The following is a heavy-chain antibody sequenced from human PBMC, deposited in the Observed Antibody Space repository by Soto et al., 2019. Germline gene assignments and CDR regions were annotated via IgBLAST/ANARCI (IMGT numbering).Heavy chain of an antibody. V-gene: IGHV3-23*01. D-gene: IGHD1-26*01. CDR3: VKVPISGSYFYIDY. CDR2: ISGSGGNT. J-gene: IGHJ4*02. CDR1: GFTFSSYA. Sequence: GGSLRLSCAASGFTFSSYAMGWVRQSPGGGLEWVSAISGSGGNTYYPDSVKGRFTISRDNSESTLYLQMNSLRAEDTALYYCVKVPISGSYFYIDYWGLGTLLTVS.